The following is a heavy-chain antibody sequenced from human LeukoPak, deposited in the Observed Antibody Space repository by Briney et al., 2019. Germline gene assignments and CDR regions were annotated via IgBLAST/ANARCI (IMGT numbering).Heavy chain of an antibody. CDR1: GGSISSYY. D-gene: IGHD2-2*01. CDR3: ARDQGEYQYYYYMDV. J-gene: IGHJ6*03. Sequence: SETLSLTCTVSGGSISSYYWSWIRQPAGKGLEWIGRIYTSGGTNYNPSLKSRVTMSVDTSKNQFSLNLSSVTAADTAVYYCARDQGEYQYYYYMDVWGKGTTVTVSS. CDR2: IYTSGGT. V-gene: IGHV4-4*07.